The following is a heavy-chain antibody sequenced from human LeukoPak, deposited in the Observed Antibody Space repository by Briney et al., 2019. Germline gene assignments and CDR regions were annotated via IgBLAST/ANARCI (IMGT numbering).Heavy chain of an antibody. CDR3: ARGAPDYYDSSGYSFDY. CDR1: GYTFTSYA. CDR2: INTNTGNP. Sequence: ASVKVSCKASGYTFTSYAMNWVRQAPGQGLEWMGWINTNTGNPTYAQGFTGRFVFSLDTSVSTAYLQISSLKAEDTAVYYCARGAPDYYDSSGYSFDYWGQGTLVTVSS. D-gene: IGHD3-22*01. V-gene: IGHV7-4-1*02. J-gene: IGHJ4*02.